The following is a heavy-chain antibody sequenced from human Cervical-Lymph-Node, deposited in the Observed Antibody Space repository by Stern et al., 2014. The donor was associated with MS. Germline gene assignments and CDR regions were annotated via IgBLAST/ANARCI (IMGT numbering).Heavy chain of an antibody. Sequence: QLQLQESGPGLVKPSATLSLMCRVSSGFIGNNYWSWIRQPPGKGLEWIGHLYSRGSTYYNPSLKSRVTISLDTSKNQLSLRLSSVTAADTAVYYCARAGPYDYIWGNFRHRAFYFDSWGQGALVTVSS. CDR3: ARAGPYDYIWGNFRHRAFYFDS. V-gene: IGHV4-59*01. CDR2: LYSRGST. CDR1: SGFIGNNY. J-gene: IGHJ4*02. D-gene: IGHD3-16*02.